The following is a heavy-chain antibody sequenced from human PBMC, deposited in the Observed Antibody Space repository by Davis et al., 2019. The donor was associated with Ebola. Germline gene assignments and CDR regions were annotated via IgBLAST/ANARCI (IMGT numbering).Heavy chain of an antibody. V-gene: IGHV5-51*01. CDR2: IYPGDSDT. J-gene: IGHJ3*02. Sequence: GESLKISCKGSGYSFSNFWIGWVRQMPGKGLEWMGIIYPGDSDTRYSPSFQGQVTISADKSIATAYLQWSSLKASDTAMYYCARRGIVVVTAKDAFDIWGQGTMVTVSS. D-gene: IGHD2-21*02. CDR3: ARRGIVVVTAKDAFDI. CDR1: GYSFSNFW.